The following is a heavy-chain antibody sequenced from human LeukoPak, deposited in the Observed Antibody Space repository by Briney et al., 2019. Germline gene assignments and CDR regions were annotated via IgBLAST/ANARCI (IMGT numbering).Heavy chain of an antibody. D-gene: IGHD1-14*01. Sequence: GESLKISCQGFGYRFTTYWIGWVRQMPGKGLEWMGIIYPGDSDTRYSPSFQGQVTISVDTSISTAYLQWSSLKASDTAMYYCARREPGERHHDYWGQGTLVTVSS. J-gene: IGHJ4*02. CDR1: GYRFTTYW. CDR2: IYPGDSDT. CDR3: ARREPGERHHDY. V-gene: IGHV5-51*01.